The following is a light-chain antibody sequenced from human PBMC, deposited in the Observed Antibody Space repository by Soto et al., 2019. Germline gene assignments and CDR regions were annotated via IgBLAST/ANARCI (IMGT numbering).Light chain of an antibody. CDR3: QQYCSTPRT. J-gene: IGKJ1*01. V-gene: IGKV4-1*01. CDR1: QSVLYSSNNKNY. Sequence: DIVMTQSPDSLAVSLGESATINCKSSQSVLYSSNNKNYLAWYQQKPGQPPKLLIYWASTRESGVPDRFIGSGSGTDFTLTISSLQAEDVAVYYCQQYCSTPRTFXQGTKV. CDR2: WAS.